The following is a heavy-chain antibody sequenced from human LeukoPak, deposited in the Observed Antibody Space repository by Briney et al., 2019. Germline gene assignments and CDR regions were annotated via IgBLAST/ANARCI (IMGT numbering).Heavy chain of an antibody. D-gene: IGHD3-10*01. CDR2: IHHNGTR. J-gene: IGHJ5*02. Sequence: SETLSLTCGVSVGSINSGNWWTWVRQSPGKGLEWIGEIHHNGTRNYNPSLKSRVTISVDTSKNQFSLKLSSVTAADTAVYYCARLPLYGSGSLTFDPWGQGTLVTVSS. CDR3: ARLPLYGSGSLTFDP. CDR1: VGSINSGNW. V-gene: IGHV4/OR15-8*01.